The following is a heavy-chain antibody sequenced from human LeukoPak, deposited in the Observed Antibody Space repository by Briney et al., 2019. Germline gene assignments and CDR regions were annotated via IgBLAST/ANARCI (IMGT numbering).Heavy chain of an antibody. CDR3: ARDRKKTGDRYWFDP. Sequence: ASVKVSCKASGGTFSSYAISWVRQAPGQGLEWMGIINPSGGSTSYAQKFQGRVTMTRDTSTSTVYMELSSLRSEDTAVYYCARDRKKTGDRYWFDPWGQGTLVTVSS. D-gene: IGHD7-27*01. J-gene: IGHJ5*02. V-gene: IGHV1-46*01. CDR1: GGTFSSYA. CDR2: INPSGGST.